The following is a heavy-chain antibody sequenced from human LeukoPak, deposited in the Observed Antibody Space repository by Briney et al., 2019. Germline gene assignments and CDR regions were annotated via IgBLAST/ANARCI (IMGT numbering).Heavy chain of an antibody. CDR3: ARKDGDY. J-gene: IGHJ4*02. CDR1: GASISAFH. CDR2: IYSSGST. V-gene: IGHV4-4*07. Sequence: ETLSLTCTVSGASISAFHWTWFRQPAGKGLEWIGLIYSSGSTLFNPSLKSRVAMSVDLTKNQLSLKLTSVTAADTAIYYCARKDGDYWGRGTLVTVSS.